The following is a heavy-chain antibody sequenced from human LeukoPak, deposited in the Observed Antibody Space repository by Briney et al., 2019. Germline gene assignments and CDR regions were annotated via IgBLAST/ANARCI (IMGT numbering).Heavy chain of an antibody. Sequence: GGSLRLSCAASGFTVDSNYLSWVRQAPGKGLEWVSTIYTGGNTYYAASVKGRFTISRDFSKNTVFLHMNSLRAEGTAMYYCARGDDSGYYDYFDYWGQGALVTVSS. V-gene: IGHV3-53*01. CDR2: IYTGGNT. CDR3: ARGDDSGYYDYFDY. J-gene: IGHJ4*02. CDR1: GFTVDSNY. D-gene: IGHD3-22*01.